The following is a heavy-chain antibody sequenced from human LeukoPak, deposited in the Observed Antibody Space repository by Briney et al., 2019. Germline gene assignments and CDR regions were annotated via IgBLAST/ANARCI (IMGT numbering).Heavy chain of an antibody. D-gene: IGHD2-2*01. J-gene: IGHJ4*02. CDR2: ISYEGTNK. CDR1: GFTFSSYA. Sequence: PGGSLRLSCAASGFTFSSYAMSWVRQAPGKGLEWVAVISYEGTNKYYADSVKGRFTISRDNSKKTLYLQMNSLRAEDTAVYYCARDSRYIVVVPSAIPPNYYLDYWGQGTLVTVSS. CDR3: ARDSRYIVVVPSAIPPNYYLDY. V-gene: IGHV3-30-3*01.